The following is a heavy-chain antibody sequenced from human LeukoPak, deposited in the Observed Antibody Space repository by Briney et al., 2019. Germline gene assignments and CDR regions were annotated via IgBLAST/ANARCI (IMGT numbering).Heavy chain of an antibody. Sequence: PGGSLRLSCAASGFTVSSNYMSWVRQAPGKGLEWVSVIYSGGSTYYADSVKGRFTISRDNSKNTLYLQMNSLRAEDTAVYYCARGYSSSWYGEDFQHWGQGTLVTVSS. D-gene: IGHD6-13*01. CDR3: ARGYSSSWYGEDFQH. J-gene: IGHJ1*01. CDR1: GFTVSSNY. V-gene: IGHV3-53*01. CDR2: IYSGGST.